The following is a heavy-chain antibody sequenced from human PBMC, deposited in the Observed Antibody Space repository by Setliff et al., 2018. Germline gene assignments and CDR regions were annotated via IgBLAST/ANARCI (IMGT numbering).Heavy chain of an antibody. D-gene: IGHD3-3*01. CDR2: VSYDGRNK. Sequence: GGSLRLSCAASGFTFSTYAIHWVRQGPGKGLEWVAIVSYDGRNKYYADSVKGRFTISRDNSKNTVSLQMNSLRPEDTAVYYCARDGPLYDNFWNAPGYMDVWGKGTTVPVSS. CDR3: ARDGPLYDNFWNAPGYMDV. V-gene: IGHV3-30*01. J-gene: IGHJ6*03. CDR1: GFTFSTYA.